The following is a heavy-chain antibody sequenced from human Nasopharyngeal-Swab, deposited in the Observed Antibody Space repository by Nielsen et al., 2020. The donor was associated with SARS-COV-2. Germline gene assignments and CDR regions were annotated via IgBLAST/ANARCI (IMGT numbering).Heavy chain of an antibody. CDR1: GFTFRDFW. J-gene: IGHJ4*02. CDR2: IKPDGGET. CDR3: ASDLNWGQVY. Sequence: GESLKISCAASGFTFRDFWMTWVRQAPGKGLKFVASIKPDGGETFDGDSVKGRFTISRDNAKNSLFLQLNSLRAEDTAVYYCASDLNWGQVYWGQGTLVTVSS. D-gene: IGHD7-27*01. V-gene: IGHV3-7*01.